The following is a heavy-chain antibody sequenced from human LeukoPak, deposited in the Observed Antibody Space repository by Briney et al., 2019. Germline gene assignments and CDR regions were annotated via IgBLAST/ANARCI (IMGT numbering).Heavy chain of an antibody. CDR3: ASAGHCANGVCRNWFGP. CDR1: GASMSSDGYY. CDR2: IYSGGST. J-gene: IGHJ5*02. Sequence: SQTLSLTCNVSGASMSSDGYYWNWIRQPAGRGLEWIGRIYSGGSTNYNPSLKSRVTLSVDTSKNRLSLKLSYVTAADTAVYYCASAGHCANGVCRNWFGPWGQGILVTVSS. D-gene: IGHD2-8*01. V-gene: IGHV4-61*02.